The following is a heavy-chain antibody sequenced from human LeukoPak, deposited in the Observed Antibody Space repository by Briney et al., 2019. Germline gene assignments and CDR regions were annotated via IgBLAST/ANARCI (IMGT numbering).Heavy chain of an antibody. CDR2: ISSSSSYI. D-gene: IGHD1-26*01. J-gene: IGHJ4*02. CDR3: ARRELLTDSDFDY. CDR1: GFTFSSYS. V-gene: IGHV3-21*01. Sequence: GGSLRLSCAASGFTFSSYSMNWVRQAPGKGLEWVSSISSSSSYIYYADSVKGRFTISRDNAKNSLYLQMNSLRAEDTAVYYCARRELLTDSDFDYWGQGTLVTASS.